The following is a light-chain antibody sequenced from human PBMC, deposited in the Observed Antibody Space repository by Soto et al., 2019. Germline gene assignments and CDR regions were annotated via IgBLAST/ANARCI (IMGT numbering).Light chain of an antibody. CDR3: QQYGNSPQIT. Sequence: IQMTQSPSSLSASVGDRVTITCRASQSISSYLNWYQQKPGKAPKLLIYAASSLQSGVPSRFSGSGSGTDFTLTISRLEPEDFAVYFCQQYGNSPQITFGQGTRLEIK. V-gene: IGKV1-39*01. CDR2: AAS. J-gene: IGKJ5*01. CDR1: QSISSY.